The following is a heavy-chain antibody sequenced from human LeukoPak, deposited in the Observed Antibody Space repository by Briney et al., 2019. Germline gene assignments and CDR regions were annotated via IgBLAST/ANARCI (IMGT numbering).Heavy chain of an antibody. D-gene: IGHD3-10*01. CDR3: ARSGGPLGAFDI. CDR2: IYSGGST. J-gene: IGHJ3*02. CDR1: GFTLSSNY. V-gene: IGHV3-66*02. Sequence: GGSLRLSCAASGFTLSSNYMSWVGQARGKGLEWVSVIYSGGSTYYADSVKGRFTISRDNSKNTLYLQMNSLRAEDTAVYYCARSGGPLGAFDIWGQGTMVTVSS.